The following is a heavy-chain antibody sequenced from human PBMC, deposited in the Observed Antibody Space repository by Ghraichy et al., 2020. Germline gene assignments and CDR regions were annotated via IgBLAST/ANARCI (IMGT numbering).Heavy chain of an antibody. CDR3: ARGRIQFWLNTYYYYGMDV. CDR1: VGSFSDYH. J-gene: IGHJ6*02. CDR2: INHSGST. V-gene: IGHV4-34*01. D-gene: IGHD5-18*01. Sequence: SETLSLTCAVYVGSFSDYHWSWIRQPPGKGLEWIGEINHSGSTNYNPALKSRVTISVDTSKNQFSLKLSSVTAADTAVYYCARGRIQFWLNTYYYYGMDVWAQGTTVTVSS.